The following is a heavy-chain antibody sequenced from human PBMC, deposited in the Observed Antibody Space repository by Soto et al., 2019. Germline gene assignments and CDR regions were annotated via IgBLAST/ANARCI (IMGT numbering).Heavy chain of an antibody. V-gene: IGHV4-61*01. CDR1: GGSVSNKTYY. CDR2: VYYSGTT. CDR3: ARTTAVPNTLRSRYFFDY. Sequence: SETLSLTCSVAGGSVSNKTYYWSWIRQPPGKRLEWIGYVYYSGTTNYNPSLKRRVTISVDLSKNQFSLRLSSVTTADTALYYCARTTAVPNTLRSRYFFDYWGQGTLVTVSS. D-gene: IGHD4-17*01. J-gene: IGHJ4*02.